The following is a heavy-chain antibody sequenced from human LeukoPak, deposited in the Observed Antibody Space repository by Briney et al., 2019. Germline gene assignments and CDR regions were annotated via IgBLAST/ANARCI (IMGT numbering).Heavy chain of an antibody. CDR2: IYYSGST. D-gene: IGHD6-13*01. CDR3: ARIAAAAPGYYFDY. J-gene: IGHJ4*02. Sequence: PSETLSLTCTVSGGSISSGGYYWSWIRQHPGKGLEWIGYIYYSGSTYYNPSLKSRVTISVDTSKNQFSLKLSSVTAADTAVYYCARIAAAAPGYYFDYWGQGTLVTVSS. CDR1: GGSISSGGYY. V-gene: IGHV4-31*03.